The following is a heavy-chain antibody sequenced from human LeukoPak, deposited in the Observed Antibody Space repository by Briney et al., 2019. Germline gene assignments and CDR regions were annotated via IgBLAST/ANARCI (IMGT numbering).Heavy chain of an antibody. CDR2: INHSGST. D-gene: IGHD2-8*01. CDR3: ARDRRDIVLMVYARSPSTSHFDL. Sequence: SETLSLTCAVYGGSFSGYYWSWIRQPPGKGLEWIGEINHSGSTNYNPSLKSRVTISVDTSKNQFSLKLSSVTAADTAVYYCARDRRDIVLMVYARSPSTSHFDLWGRGTLVTVSS. V-gene: IGHV4-34*01. J-gene: IGHJ2*01. CDR1: GGSFSGYY.